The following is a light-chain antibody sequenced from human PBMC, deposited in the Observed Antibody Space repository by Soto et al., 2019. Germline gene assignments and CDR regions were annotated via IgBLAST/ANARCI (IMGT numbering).Light chain of an antibody. CDR1: QSVSSY. CDR2: DAS. J-gene: IGKJ4*01. CDR3: QQRSSWPLT. Sequence: EIVLTQSPATLSFSPGERATLSCRASQSVSSYLAWYQHKPGQAPRLLIYDASNRATGIPARFSGSGSGTDFTLTISRLEPEDFSVYYCQQRSSWPLTFGGGTKVDIK. V-gene: IGKV3-11*01.